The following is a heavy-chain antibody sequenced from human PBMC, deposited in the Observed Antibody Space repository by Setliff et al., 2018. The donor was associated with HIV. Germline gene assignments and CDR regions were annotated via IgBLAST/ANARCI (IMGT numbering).Heavy chain of an antibody. CDR1: GYTFTSYG. Sequence: ASVKVSCKASGYTFTSYGISWVRQAPGQGLEWMGWISAYNGNTNYAQKLQGRVTMTTDTSTSTAYMELRSLRSDDTAVYYCARVLEDRGSSGLLLAEWFDPWGQGTLVTVSS. CDR2: ISAYNGNT. CDR3: ARVLEDRGSSGLLLAEWFDP. D-gene: IGHD3-22*01. V-gene: IGHV1-18*01. J-gene: IGHJ5*02.